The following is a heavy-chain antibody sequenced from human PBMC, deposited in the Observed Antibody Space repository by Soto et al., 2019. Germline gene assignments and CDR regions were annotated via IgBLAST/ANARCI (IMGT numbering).Heavy chain of an antibody. CDR1: GFTFSSYG. J-gene: IGHJ6*02. CDR3: ARDHTVPISYYYCGMDA. Sequence: QVQLVESGGGVVQPGRSLRLSCAASGFTFSSYGMHWVRQAPGKGLEWVAVIWYDGSNKYYADSVKGRFTISRDNSKNXXYLQMKGLRAEDTAVYYCARDHTVPISYYYCGMDAWGQGTTVTVSS. CDR2: IWYDGSNK. D-gene: IGHD4-17*01. V-gene: IGHV3-33*01.